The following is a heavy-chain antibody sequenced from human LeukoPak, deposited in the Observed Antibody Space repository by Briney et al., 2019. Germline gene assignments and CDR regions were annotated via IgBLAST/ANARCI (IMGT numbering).Heavy chain of an antibody. Sequence: GGSLRLSCAASGFTFDDYAMHWVRQAPGKGLEWVSGINWNSGSIGYADSVKGRFTISRDNAKNSLYLQMNSLSAEDTALYYCAKGRGYSYGYLADYWGQGTLVTVSS. V-gene: IGHV3-9*01. CDR1: GFTFDDYA. CDR3: AKGRGYSYGYLADY. D-gene: IGHD5-18*01. J-gene: IGHJ4*02. CDR2: INWNSGSI.